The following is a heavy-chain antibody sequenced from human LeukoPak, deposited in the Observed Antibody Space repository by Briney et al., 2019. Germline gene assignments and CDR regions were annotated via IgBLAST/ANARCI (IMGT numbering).Heavy chain of an antibody. CDR2: ISYDGNNK. CDR3: ARAGRKSRGIDIVRKKETGYYYCMDV. D-gene: IGHD2-15*01. CDR1: GFTFSNYA. Sequence: GGSLRLSCAASGFTFSNYAIHWVRQAPGKGLEWVAVISYDGNNKYYTDSVKGRFTISGDTSKNTLYLQMNSLRAEDTAVYYCARAGRKSRGIDIVRKKETGYYYCMDVWGKGTTVTVSS. J-gene: IGHJ6*03. V-gene: IGHV3-30*04.